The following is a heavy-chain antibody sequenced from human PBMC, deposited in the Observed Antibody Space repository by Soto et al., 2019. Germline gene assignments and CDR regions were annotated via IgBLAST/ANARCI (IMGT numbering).Heavy chain of an antibody. CDR1: GFTFKSFA. J-gene: IGHJ3*01. Sequence: DEQLLESGGGLVQPGGSLRLSCAASGFTFKSFAMSWVRQAPGTGLEWVSSISGSGGSIYYADSVKGRFTISRDNSKTTLYLEMDSLKAEDTAVFYCAKGNSPWGSGDAFDLWGQGTMVIVSS. D-gene: IGHD7-27*01. CDR3: AKGNSPWGSGDAFDL. V-gene: IGHV3-23*01. CDR2: ISGSGGSI.